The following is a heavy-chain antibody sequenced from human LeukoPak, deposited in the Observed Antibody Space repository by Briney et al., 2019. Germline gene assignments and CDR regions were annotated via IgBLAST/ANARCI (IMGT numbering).Heavy chain of an antibody. CDR1: GFTVSSNY. CDR3: AREQVAVAGGGLFDI. V-gene: IGHV3-53*01. J-gene: IGHJ3*02. CDR2: IYSGGST. D-gene: IGHD6-19*01. Sequence: GGSLRLSCAASGFTVSSNYMSWVRQAPGKGLEWVSVIYSGGSTYYADSVKGRFTISRDNSKNTLYLQMNSLRAEDTAVYYCAREQVAVAGGGLFDIWGQGTMVTVSS.